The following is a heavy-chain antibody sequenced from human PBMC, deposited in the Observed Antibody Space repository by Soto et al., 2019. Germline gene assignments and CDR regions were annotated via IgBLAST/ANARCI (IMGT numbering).Heavy chain of an antibody. D-gene: IGHD3-16*01. CDR1: GGSISKSHYF. V-gene: IGHV4-39*01. CDR3: ARLGCVNCDSDY. Sequence: SETLSLTCTVSGGSISKSHYFWGWIRQAPGRGLEWIASILYSGTTSYNSSLKSRVAISVDTSKNQFSLKLNSVTAADTAVYYCARLGCVNCDSDYCRQVTLFTASS. CDR2: ILYSGTT. J-gene: IGHJ4*02.